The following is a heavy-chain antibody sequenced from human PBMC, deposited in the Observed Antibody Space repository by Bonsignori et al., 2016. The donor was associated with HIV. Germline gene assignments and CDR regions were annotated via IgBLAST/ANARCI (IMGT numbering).Heavy chain of an antibody. J-gene: IGHJ4*02. CDR2: INWNSGST. CDR3: ARGRNDFWSGYDY. D-gene: IGHD3-3*01. V-gene: IGHV3-20*01. Sequence: WIRQPPGKGLEWVSGINWNSGSTSYADSVKGRFTISRDNAKSSLYLQMDNLRVEDTALYHCARGRNDFWSGYDYWGQGTLVTVSS.